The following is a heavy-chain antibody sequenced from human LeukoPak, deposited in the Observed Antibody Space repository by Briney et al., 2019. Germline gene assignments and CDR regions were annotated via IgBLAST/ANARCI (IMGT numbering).Heavy chain of an antibody. D-gene: IGHD3-22*01. V-gene: IGHV1-2*06. CDR3: ARVSPKGYYDSSGYYTY. CDR2: INPNSGGT. J-gene: IGHJ4*02. CDR1: GYNFTGYY. Sequence: ASVKVSCKASGYNFTGYYMHWVRQVTGQGLEWMGRINPNSGGTNYAQKFQGRDTMTRDTSISTAYMELSRLRSDDTAVYYCARVSPKGYYDSSGYYTYWGQGTLVTVSS.